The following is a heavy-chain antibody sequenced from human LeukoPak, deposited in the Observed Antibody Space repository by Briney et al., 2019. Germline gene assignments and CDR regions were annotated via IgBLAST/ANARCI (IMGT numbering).Heavy chain of an antibody. CDR2: INHSGST. V-gene: IGHV4-34*01. CDR1: GGSISSYY. CDR3: ARRGYDILTGPLYYMDV. D-gene: IGHD3-9*01. Sequence: SETLSLTCTVSGGSISSYYWSWIRQPPGKGLEWIGEINHSGSTNYNPSLKSRVTISVDTSKNQFSLKLSSVTAADTAVYYCARRGYDILTGPLYYMDVWGKGTTVTVSS. J-gene: IGHJ6*03.